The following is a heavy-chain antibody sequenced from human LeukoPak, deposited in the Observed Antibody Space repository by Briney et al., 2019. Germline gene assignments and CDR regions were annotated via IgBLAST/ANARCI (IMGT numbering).Heavy chain of an antibody. V-gene: IGHV3-7*01. CDR3: AKGVYSYPS. D-gene: IGHD3-16*01. J-gene: IGHJ5*02. Sequence: GGCLRLSCAASGFTFSSYWMTWVRQAPGKGLQWVANIKEDGSEIYYVDSVKGRFTISRDNAKNSLYLQMNSLRAEDTALYYCAKGVYSYPSWGQGTLVTVSS. CDR2: IKEDGSEI. CDR1: GFTFSSYW.